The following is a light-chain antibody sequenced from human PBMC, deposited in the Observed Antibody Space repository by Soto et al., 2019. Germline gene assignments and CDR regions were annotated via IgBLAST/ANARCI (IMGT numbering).Light chain of an antibody. CDR1: SSDVGGYNS. V-gene: IGLV2-14*03. CDR3: SSYRGSSTVV. CDR2: DVS. Sequence: QSALTQPASVSGSPGQSVTISCTGTSSDVGGYNSVTWYQHHQGKAPKVMIYDVSNRPSGVSNRFSGSKSGNTASLTISGLQAEDEADYYCSSYRGSSTVVFGGGTKLTVL. J-gene: IGLJ2*01.